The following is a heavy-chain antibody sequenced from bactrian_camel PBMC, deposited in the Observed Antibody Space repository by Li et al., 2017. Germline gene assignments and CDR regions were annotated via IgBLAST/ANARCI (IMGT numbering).Heavy chain of an antibody. CDR2: IRSSDGTI. J-gene: IGHJ4*01. V-gene: IGHV3S68*01. D-gene: IGHD2*01. CDR3: AARHCSAYEYNY. CDR1: GHRHNTYC. Sequence: VQLVESGGGSVSAGGSLTLSCSTSGHRHNTYCMGWHRQAPGKERELVSSIRSSDGTIKYADSVKGRFTISQDNAAKRITLYLQMHSLKTEDTAVYYCAARHCSAYEYNYWGQGTQVTVS.